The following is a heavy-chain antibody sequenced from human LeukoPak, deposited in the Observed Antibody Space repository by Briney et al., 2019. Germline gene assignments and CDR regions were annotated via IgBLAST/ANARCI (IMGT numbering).Heavy chain of an antibody. CDR3: AREGYSSAYLDY. Sequence: GSLRLSCAASGFTFSSYSMNWVRQAPGKGLEWVSSISSSSSYIYYADSVKGRFTISRDNAKNSLYLQMNSLRAEDTAVYYCAREGYSSAYLDYWGQGTLVTVSS. D-gene: IGHD6-19*01. J-gene: IGHJ4*02. CDR2: ISSSSSYI. CDR1: GFTFSSYS. V-gene: IGHV3-21*01.